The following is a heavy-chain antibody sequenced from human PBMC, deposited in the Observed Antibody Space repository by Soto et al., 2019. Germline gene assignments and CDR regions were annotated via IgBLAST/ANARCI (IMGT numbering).Heavy chain of an antibody. D-gene: IGHD3-3*01. V-gene: IGHV4-4*02. J-gene: IGHJ6*02. Sequence: SETLSLTCAVSGGSISSSNWWSWVRQPPGKGLEWIGEIYHSGSTNYNPSLKSRVTISVDKSKNQFSLKLSSVTAADTAVYYCARDLRKGSTIFGVVIPTGYYGMDVWGQGTTVTVSS. CDR2: IYHSGST. CDR3: ARDLRKGSTIFGVVIPTGYYGMDV. CDR1: GGSISSSNW.